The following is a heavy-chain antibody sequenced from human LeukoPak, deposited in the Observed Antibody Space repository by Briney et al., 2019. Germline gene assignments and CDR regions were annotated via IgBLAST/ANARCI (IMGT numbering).Heavy chain of an antibody. D-gene: IGHD5-18*01. CDR3: ARDKRHSYGRYFDP. Sequence: PSETLSLTCSVSGDSISTYHWNWIRKPPGKGLEWIGYMQSTGNSNYNPSLKNRVNIFVDMSKNQFVLNLRSVTAADTAVYYCARDKRHSYGRYFDPWGQGMLVIVSS. CDR2: MQSTGNS. V-gene: IGHV4-59*01. CDR1: GDSISTYH. J-gene: IGHJ4*02.